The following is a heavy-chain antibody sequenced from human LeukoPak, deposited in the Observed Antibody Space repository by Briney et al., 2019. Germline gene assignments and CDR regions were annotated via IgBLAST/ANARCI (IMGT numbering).Heavy chain of an antibody. J-gene: IGHJ4*02. CDR2: IYYSGST. Sequence: SETLSLTCTVSGSSISSYYWSWIRQPPGKGLEWIGYIYYSGSTNYNPSLKSRVTISVDTSKNQFSLKLSSVTAADTAVYYCARVSGGSCCGIDYWGQGTLVTVSS. D-gene: IGHD2-15*01. CDR1: GSSISSYY. V-gene: IGHV4-59*01. CDR3: ARVSGGSCCGIDY.